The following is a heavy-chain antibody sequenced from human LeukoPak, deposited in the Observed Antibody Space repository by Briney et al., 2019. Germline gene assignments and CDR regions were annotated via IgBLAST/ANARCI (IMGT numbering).Heavy chain of an antibody. J-gene: IGHJ1*01. CDR2: INHSGST. D-gene: IGHD3-22*01. CDR3: ALYYYDSSGHFQH. V-gene: IGHV4-34*01. CDR1: GGSISSYY. Sequence: SETLSLTCTVSGGSISSYYWSWIRQPPGKGLEWIGEINHSGSTNYNPSLKSRVTISVDTSKNQFSLKLSSVTAADTAVYYCALYYYDSSGHFQHWGQGTLVTVSS.